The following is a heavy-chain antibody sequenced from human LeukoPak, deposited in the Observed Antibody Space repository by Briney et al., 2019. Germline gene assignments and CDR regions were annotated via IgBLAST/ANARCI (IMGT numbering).Heavy chain of an antibody. CDR3: ARTTIFGVALDY. J-gene: IGHJ4*02. CDR2: IYYSGST. V-gene: IGHV4-59*01. CDR1: GGSISGYY. D-gene: IGHD3-3*01. Sequence: SETLSLTCTVSGGSISGYYWSWIRQPPGKGLEWIGYIYYSGSTNYSPSLKSRVTISVDTSKNQFSLKLSSVTAADTAVYYCARTTIFGVALDYSGQGTLVTVSS.